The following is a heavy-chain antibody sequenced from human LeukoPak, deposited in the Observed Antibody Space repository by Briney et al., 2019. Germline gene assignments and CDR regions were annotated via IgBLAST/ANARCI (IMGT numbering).Heavy chain of an antibody. Sequence: SETLSLTCTVSGGSISSSSYGWGWIRQPPGKGLEWIVSIYYSGSTYYNPSLKSRVTISVDTSKNQFSLKLSSVTAADTAVYYCAQDTAMVWYYYGMDVWGQGTTVTVSS. J-gene: IGHJ6*02. V-gene: IGHV4-39*01. CDR2: IYYSGST. D-gene: IGHD5-18*01. CDR3: AQDTAMVWYYYGMDV. CDR1: GGSISSSSYG.